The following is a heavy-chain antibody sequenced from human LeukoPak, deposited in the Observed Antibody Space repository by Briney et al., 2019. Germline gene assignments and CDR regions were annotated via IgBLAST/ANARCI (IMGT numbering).Heavy chain of an antibody. CDR2: INRSGST. Sequence: PSETLSLTCAVYGGSFSGYYWSWIRQPPGKGLEWIGEINRSGSTNYNPSLKSRVTILVDTSKNQFSLKLSSVTAADTAVYYCARGARITIFGVVRSQGNRFDPWGQGTLVTVSS. CDR3: ARGARITIFGVVRSQGNRFDP. J-gene: IGHJ5*02. CDR1: GGSFSGYY. D-gene: IGHD3-3*01. V-gene: IGHV4-34*01.